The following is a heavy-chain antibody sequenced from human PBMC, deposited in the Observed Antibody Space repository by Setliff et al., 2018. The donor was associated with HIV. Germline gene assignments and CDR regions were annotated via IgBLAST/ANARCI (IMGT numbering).Heavy chain of an antibody. CDR2: IYYSGNT. CDR3: AKTIGRYFDIFDN. J-gene: IGHJ4*02. CDR1: GGSISSSSYY. D-gene: IGHD3-9*01. Sequence: SETLSLTCTVSGGSISSSSYYWGWIRQPSGKGLEWIGSIYYSGNTYYNPSLKSRVTISVDTSKNQFSLKLSSVTAADTAVYYCAKTIGRYFDIFDNWGQGTLVTVSS. V-gene: IGHV4-39*01.